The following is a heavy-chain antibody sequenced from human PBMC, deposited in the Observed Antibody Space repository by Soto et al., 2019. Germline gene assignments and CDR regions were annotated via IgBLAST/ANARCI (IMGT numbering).Heavy chain of an antibody. CDR3: ARDRSVVPAAHRTYGMDV. CDR2: IIPIFGTA. CDR1: GGTFSSYA. Sequence: SVKVSCKASGGTFSSYAISWVRQAPGQGLEWMGGIIPIFGTANYAQKFQGRVTITADESTSTAYMELSSLRSEDTAVYYCARDRSVVPAAHRTYGMDVWGQGTTVTVS. V-gene: IGHV1-69*13. D-gene: IGHD2-2*01. J-gene: IGHJ6*02.